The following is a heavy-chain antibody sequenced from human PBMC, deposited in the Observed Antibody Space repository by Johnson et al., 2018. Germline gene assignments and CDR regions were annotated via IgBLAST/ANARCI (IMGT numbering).Heavy chain of an antibody. J-gene: IGHJ4*02. V-gene: IGHV3-30*18. Sequence: QVQLVESGGGVVQPGRSLRLSCEAFGFDFSTSDFHWVRQAPGQGLEWVALISYDGSNKQYADSVKGRFTISRDNSKNTLYLHLNSLSPADTAVYYCAKEEFGWYTTGPFDYWCQGTLVSVSS. D-gene: IGHD2-2*02. CDR2: ISYDGSNK. CDR1: GFDFSTSD. CDR3: AKEEFGWYTTGPFDY.